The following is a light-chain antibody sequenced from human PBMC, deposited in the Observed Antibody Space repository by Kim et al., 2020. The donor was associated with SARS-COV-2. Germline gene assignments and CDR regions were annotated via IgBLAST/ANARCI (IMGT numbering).Light chain of an antibody. CDR2: RNN. CDR3: GAWDDGLSGPV. J-gene: IGLJ3*02. V-gene: IGLV1-47*01. Sequence: QSVLTQPPSASGTPGQRVTISCSGSSSNIGSNYVYWYQQLPGTAPKLLIYRNNQRPSGVPDRFSGSKSGTSASLAISVLRSEDEADYYCGAWDDGLSGPVFGGGTKLTVL. CDR1: SSNIGSNY.